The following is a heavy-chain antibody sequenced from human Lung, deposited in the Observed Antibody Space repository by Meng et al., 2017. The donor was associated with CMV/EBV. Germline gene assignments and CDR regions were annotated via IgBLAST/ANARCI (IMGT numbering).Heavy chain of an antibody. V-gene: IGHV3-13*01. J-gene: IGHJ6*02. CDR3: ARSATVTTLGSRYDMDV. CDR2: IGTAGDT. D-gene: IGHD4-11*01. Sequence: SCAASGFTFSSYDMHWVRQATGKGLEWVSAIGTAGDTYYPGSVKGRFTISRENAKNSLYLQMNSLRAGDTAVYYCARSATVTTLGSRYDMDVWGQGTTVTVSS. CDR1: GFTFSSYD.